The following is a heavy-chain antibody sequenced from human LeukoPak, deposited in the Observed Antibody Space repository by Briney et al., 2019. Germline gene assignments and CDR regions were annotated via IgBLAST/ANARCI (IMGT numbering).Heavy chain of an antibody. CDR1: GGTFSRYA. CDR2: INPNSGGT. D-gene: IGHD5-12*01. Sequence: ASVKVSCKASGGTFSRYAISWVRQAPGQGLEWMGRINPNSGGTNYAQKFQGRVTMTRDTPISTAYMALSGLRSDDRYGHNCAGPLNGYDYYWSQGTLVTVSS. V-gene: IGHV1-2*05. J-gene: IGHJ4*02. CDR3: AGPLNGYDYY.